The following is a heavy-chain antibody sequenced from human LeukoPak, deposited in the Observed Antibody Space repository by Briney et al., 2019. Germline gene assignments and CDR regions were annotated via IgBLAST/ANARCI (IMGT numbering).Heavy chain of an antibody. CDR2: INAGNGNT. D-gene: IGHD2-2*01. J-gene: IGHJ5*02. V-gene: IGHV1-3*01. CDR1: GYTFTGCY. Sequence: ASVKVSCKASGYTFTGCYMHWVRQAPGQGLEWMGWINAGNGNTKYSQKFQGRVTITRDTSASTAYMELSSLRSEDTAVYYCARGGYCSSTSCYVSDWFDPWGQGTLVTVSS. CDR3: ARGGYCSSTSCYVSDWFDP.